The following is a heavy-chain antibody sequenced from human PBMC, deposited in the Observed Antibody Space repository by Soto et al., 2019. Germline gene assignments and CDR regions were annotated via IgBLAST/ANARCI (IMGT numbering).Heavy chain of an antibody. Sequence: NPGGSLRLSCTASGFTFGDYAMSWFRQAPGKGLEWVGFIRSKAYGGTTEYAASVKGRFTISRDDSKNSLYLQMNSLRAEDTAVYYCARGRITIFGVVIDYYYYMDVWGKGTTVTVSS. CDR3: ARGRITIFGVVIDYYYYMDV. CDR1: GFTFGDYA. CDR2: IRSKAYGGTT. J-gene: IGHJ6*03. D-gene: IGHD3-3*01. V-gene: IGHV3-49*05.